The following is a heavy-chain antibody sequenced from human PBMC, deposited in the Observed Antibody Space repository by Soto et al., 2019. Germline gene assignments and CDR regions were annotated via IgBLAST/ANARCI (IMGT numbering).Heavy chain of an antibody. D-gene: IGHD6-19*01. CDR1: GGTFNTYA. Sequence: QVYLVQSGAEVKNPGSSVKVSCKTSGGTFNTYAISWVRQAPGQRLEWMGQIIPIFGSPNYAQTFQGRLTITADESTSTAYMELSSLRFEDTAVYYCARVSVPVSGRLRPPFYFVYWGQGALVTVSS. J-gene: IGHJ4*02. CDR2: IIPIFGSP. V-gene: IGHV1-69*01. CDR3: ARVSVPVSGRLRPPFYFVY.